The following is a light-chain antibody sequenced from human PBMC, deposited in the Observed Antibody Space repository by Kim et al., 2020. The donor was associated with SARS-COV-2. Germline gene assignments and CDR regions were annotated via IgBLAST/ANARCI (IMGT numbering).Light chain of an antibody. CDR1: SSDVGGYNL. CDR2: EVS. J-gene: IGLJ3*02. V-gene: IGLV2-23*02. CDR3: CSYASSTTLV. Sequence: QSALTQPASVSGSPGQSITISCTGTSSDVGGYNLVSWYQHHPGKAPRLMIYEVSNRPSGVSNRFSASKSGNTASLTISGLQAEDEADYYCCSYASSTTLVFGGGTQLTVL.